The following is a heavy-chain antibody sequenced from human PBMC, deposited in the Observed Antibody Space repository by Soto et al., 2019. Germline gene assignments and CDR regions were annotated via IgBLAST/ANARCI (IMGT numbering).Heavy chain of an antibody. CDR3: ARGRQVTPAALFKRAGDYSMDV. V-gene: IGHV4-34*01. Sequence: PSETLSLTCAVYGGSFRGYSWTWIRRPPGKGLEWIGEVNHSGSTYYSPSLMSRVTLSIDTSKNQFSLKLSSVTAADTAVYYCARGRQVTPAALFKRAGDYSMDVWGQGTTVTVSS. D-gene: IGHD2-2*01. CDR2: VNHSGST. J-gene: IGHJ6*02. CDR1: GGSFRGYS.